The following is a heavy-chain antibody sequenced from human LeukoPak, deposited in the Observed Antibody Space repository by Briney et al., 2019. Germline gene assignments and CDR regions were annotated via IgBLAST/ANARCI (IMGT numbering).Heavy chain of an antibody. Sequence: GGSLRLSCAASGFSFSGYWMSWVRQAPGKGLEWVANIKEDGSEKNYVESVKGRFTISRDNAKSSLYLQMNSLRAEDTAVYYCARAHEGGPIRGYNWFDPWGQGTLVTVSS. CDR1: GFSFSGYW. J-gene: IGHJ5*02. CDR2: IKEDGSEK. D-gene: IGHD2-15*01. CDR3: ARAHEGGPIRGYNWFDP. V-gene: IGHV3-7*03.